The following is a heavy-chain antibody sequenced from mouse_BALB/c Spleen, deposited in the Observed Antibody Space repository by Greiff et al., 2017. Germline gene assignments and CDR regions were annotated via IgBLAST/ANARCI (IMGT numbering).Heavy chain of an antibody. J-gene: IGHJ3*01. D-gene: IGHD2-4*01. Sequence: DVKLVESGGGLVKPGGSLKLSCAASGFTFSSYAMSWVRQTPEKRLEWVASISSGGSTYYPDSVKGRFTISRDNARNILYLQMSSLRSEDTAMYYCARCQDYYDYDQAWFAYWGQGTLVTVSA. CDR3: ARCQDYYDYDQAWFAY. CDR2: ISSGGST. CDR1: GFTFSSYA. V-gene: IGHV5-6-5*01.